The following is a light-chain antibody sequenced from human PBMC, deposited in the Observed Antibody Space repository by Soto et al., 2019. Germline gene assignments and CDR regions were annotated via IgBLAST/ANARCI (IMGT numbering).Light chain of an antibody. J-gene: IGKJ1*01. V-gene: IGKV3-11*01. Sequence: EIVLTQSPATLSLSPGERATLPCRASQSVSSYLAWYQQKPGQAPRLLIYDASSRATGIPARFSGSGSGTDFTLTISSLEPEDFAVYYCQQRSNWPVTFGQGTKVEIK. CDR2: DAS. CDR3: QQRSNWPVT. CDR1: QSVSSY.